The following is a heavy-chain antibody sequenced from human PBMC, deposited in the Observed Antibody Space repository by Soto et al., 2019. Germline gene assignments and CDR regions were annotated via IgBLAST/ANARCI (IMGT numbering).Heavy chain of an antibody. CDR1: GFTFSDSA. D-gene: IGHD5-18*01. Sequence: PGESLKISCAASGFTFSDSAMHWVRQASGKGLEWVGRIRNKGNNYATAYTASVKGRFTISRDDSKNTVYLQMNSLKIDDTAVYYCTSRRDWTAVDPLDYWGLGTLVTVSS. J-gene: IGHJ4*02. CDR3: TSRRDWTAVDPLDY. V-gene: IGHV3-73*01. CDR2: IRNKGNNYAT.